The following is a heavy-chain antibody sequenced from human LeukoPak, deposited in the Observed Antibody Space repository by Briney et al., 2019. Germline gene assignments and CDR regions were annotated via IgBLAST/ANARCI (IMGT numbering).Heavy chain of an antibody. J-gene: IGHJ4*02. V-gene: IGHV3-48*01. D-gene: IGHD2-2*01. Sequence: PGGSLRLSCAASGFTFSSYSMNWVRQAPGKGLEWVSYISSSSSTIYYADSAKGRFTISRDNAKNSLYPQMNSLRAEDTAVYYCARDLVPAAPYHFDYWGQGTLVTVSS. CDR2: ISSSSSTI. CDR3: ARDLVPAAPYHFDY. CDR1: GFTFSSYS.